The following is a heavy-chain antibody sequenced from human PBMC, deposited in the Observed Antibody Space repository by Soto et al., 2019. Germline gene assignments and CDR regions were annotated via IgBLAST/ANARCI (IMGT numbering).Heavy chain of an antibody. V-gene: IGHV3-23*01. CDR3: AKSLVELCFGDLLPDY. J-gene: IGHJ4*02. CDR2: ISGSGGST. CDR1: GFTFSTYA. Sequence: EVQLLESGVGLVQPGGSLRLSCAASGFTFSTYAMNWVRHTPGKGLDWVSSISGSGGSTYYADSVKGRFTISRDNSKNTLDLQMNSLRAEDTALYYCAKSLVELCFGDLLPDYWGQGTLVTVSS. D-gene: IGHD3-10*01.